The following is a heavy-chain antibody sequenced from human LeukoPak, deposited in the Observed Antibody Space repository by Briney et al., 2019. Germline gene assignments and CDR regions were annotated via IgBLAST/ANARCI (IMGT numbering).Heavy chain of an antibody. D-gene: IGHD2-2*01. CDR3: ARVGQSGIVVVPATYYMDV. V-gene: IGHV1-2*02. CDR1: GYTFTGYY. CDR2: INPNSGGT. Sequence: ASVKVSCKASGYTFTGYYMHWVRQAPGQGLEWMGWINPNSGGTNYAQKLQGRVTMTTDTSTSTAYMELRSLRSDDTAVYYCARVGQSGIVVVPATYYMDVWGKGTTVTISS. J-gene: IGHJ6*03.